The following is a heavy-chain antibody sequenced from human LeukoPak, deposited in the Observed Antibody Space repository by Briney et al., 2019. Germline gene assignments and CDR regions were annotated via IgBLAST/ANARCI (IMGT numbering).Heavy chain of an antibody. J-gene: IGHJ5*02. Sequence: PSETLSLTCTVSGGSISTSSYYWGWIRQPPGKGLEWIGSIYYSGSTYYNPSLKSRVTISVDTSKNQFSLKLNSVTAADTAVYYCAIGRDYEPIAAGWYWFDPWGQGTLVTVSS. CDR1: GGSISTSSYY. CDR2: IYYSGST. V-gene: IGHV4-39*07. CDR3: AIGRDYEPIAAGWYWFDP. D-gene: IGHD6-6*01.